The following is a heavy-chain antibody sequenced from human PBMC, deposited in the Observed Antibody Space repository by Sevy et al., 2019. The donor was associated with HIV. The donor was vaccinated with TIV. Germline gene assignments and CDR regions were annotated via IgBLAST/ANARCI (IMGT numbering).Heavy chain of an antibody. CDR1: GYTLPKLS. CDR2: FDPEDGKR. J-gene: IGHJ4*02. D-gene: IGHD3-22*01. CDR3: ATTKDYYESSGDPFDY. Sequence: ASVKVSCKVSGYTLPKLSMHWVRQVRGKGLEWMGSFDPEDGKRIYAQKFQGRFTMTEDTSTDTGYLDLNSLRSEDSAVYFCATTKDYYESSGDPFDYWGQGTLVTVSS. V-gene: IGHV1-24*01.